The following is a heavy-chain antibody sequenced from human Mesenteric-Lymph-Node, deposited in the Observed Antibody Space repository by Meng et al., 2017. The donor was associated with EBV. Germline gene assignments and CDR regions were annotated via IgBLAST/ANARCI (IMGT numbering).Heavy chain of an antibody. CDR2: IYYTGST. CDR3: ARGGYSGYDFDY. D-gene: IGHD5-12*01. Sequence: LPEPGPGLVKPSDTLSLTCSVSGGSVISDTYYWSWIRQPPGKGLEWIAFIYYTGSTSYNPSLKSRVTMSVDTSKNQFSLRLSSVTAADMAVYFCARGGYSGYDFDYWGQGTLVTVSS. V-gene: IGHV4-61*01. J-gene: IGHJ4*02. CDR1: GGSVISDTYY.